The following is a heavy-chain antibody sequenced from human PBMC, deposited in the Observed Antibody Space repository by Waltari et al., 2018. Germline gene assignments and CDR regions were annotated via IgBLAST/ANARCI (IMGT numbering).Heavy chain of an antibody. V-gene: IGHV5-51*01. CDR3: ARLTAAGTFSYWFDP. CDR1: GYGFTGYW. Sequence: EVQRVQPGEEVKKPGGSLKISCKGSGYGFTGYWTGWVRQMPGKGLEWMGIIYPGDSDTRYSPSFQGQVTISADKSISTAYLQWSSLKASDTAMYYCARLTAAGTFSYWFDPWGQGTLVTVSS. J-gene: IGHJ5*02. D-gene: IGHD6-13*01. CDR2: IYPGDSDT.